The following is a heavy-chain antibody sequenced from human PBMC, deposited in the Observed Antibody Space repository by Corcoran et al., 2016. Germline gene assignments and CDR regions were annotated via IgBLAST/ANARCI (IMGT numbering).Heavy chain of an antibody. D-gene: IGHD3-22*01. V-gene: IGHV3-33*01. CDR2: IWADGSTK. J-gene: IGHJ5*02. CDR1: GFTFSNYG. CDR3: AGDRGYSAFDP. Sequence: QVQLVESGGGVVQPGRSLRLSCAASGFTFSNYGMHWVRQAPNKGLEWVAVIWADGSTKYYADSVKGRFTISKDNSKNTLYLRMNSLSADYAAVYYRAGDRGYSAFDPWGQGTLFTVSA.